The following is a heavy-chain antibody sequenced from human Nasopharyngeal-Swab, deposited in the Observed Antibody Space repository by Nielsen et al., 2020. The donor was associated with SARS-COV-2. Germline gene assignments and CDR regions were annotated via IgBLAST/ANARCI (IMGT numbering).Heavy chain of an antibody. D-gene: IGHD3-9*01. CDR2: ISAYNGNT. CDR3: AGYDILTGSMDV. V-gene: IGHV1-18*01. J-gene: IGHJ6*02. Sequence: SGKVSCKASGYTFTSYGISWVRQAPGQGLEWMGWISAYNGNTNYAQKLQGRVTMTTDTSTSTAYMELRSLRSDDTAVYYCAGYDILTGSMDVWGQGTTVTVSS. CDR1: GYTFTSYG.